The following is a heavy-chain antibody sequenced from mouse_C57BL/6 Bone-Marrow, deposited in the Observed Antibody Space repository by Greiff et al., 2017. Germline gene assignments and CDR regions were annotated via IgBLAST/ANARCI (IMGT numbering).Heavy chain of an antibody. V-gene: IGHV1-76*01. CDR2: IYPGSGNT. Sequence: VQLQQSGAELVRPGASVKLSCKASGYTFTDYYINWVKQRPGQGLEWIARIYPGSGNTYYNEKFKGKATLTAEKSSSTAYMQLSSLTSEDSAVYFCAREEPNWGQGTTLTVSS. J-gene: IGHJ2*01. CDR3: AREEPN. CDR1: GYTFTDYY.